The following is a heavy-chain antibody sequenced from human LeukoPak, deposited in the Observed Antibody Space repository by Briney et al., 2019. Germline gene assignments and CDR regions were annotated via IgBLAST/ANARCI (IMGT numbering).Heavy chain of an antibody. Sequence: SETLSLTCTVSGDSISSGGYYWGWIRQPPGKGLEWIGEINHSGSTNYNPSLKSRVTISVDTSKNQFSLKLSSVTAADTAVYYCARGTPGMVVAAIPGSALYGMDVWGQGTTVTVSS. J-gene: IGHJ6*02. D-gene: IGHD2-15*01. V-gene: IGHV4-39*07. CDR1: GDSISSGGYY. CDR2: INHSGST. CDR3: ARGTPGMVVAAIPGSALYGMDV.